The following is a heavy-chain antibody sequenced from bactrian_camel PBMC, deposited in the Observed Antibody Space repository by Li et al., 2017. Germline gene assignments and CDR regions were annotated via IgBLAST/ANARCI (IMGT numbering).Heavy chain of an antibody. Sequence: QVQLVESGGGSVQAGGSLRLSCAASGYTADINCMGWFRQAPGKEREGVAAIDKDGSTSYAESVKGRFTISLDNNKKILYLQMNALKPEDTAMYYCAADPYYGMNALNPGRYSHWGQGTQVTVS. CDR1: GYTADINC. D-gene: IGHD3*01. J-gene: IGHJ4*01. V-gene: IGHV3S53*01. CDR3: AADPYYGMNALNPGRYSH. CDR2: IDKDGST.